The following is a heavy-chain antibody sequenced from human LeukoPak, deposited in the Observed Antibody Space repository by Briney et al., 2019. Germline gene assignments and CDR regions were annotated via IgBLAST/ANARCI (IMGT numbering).Heavy chain of an antibody. V-gene: IGHV4-59*01. D-gene: IGHD5-24*01. CDR1: GGSISSYY. CDR3: ASLRDGYKVLDY. CDR2: IYYSGST. Sequence: SETLSLTCTVSGGSISSYYWSWIRQPPGKGLEWIGYIYYSGSTNYNPSLKSRVTISVDTSKNQFSLKLSSVTAADMAVYYCASLRDGYKVLDYWGQGTLVTVSS. J-gene: IGHJ4*02.